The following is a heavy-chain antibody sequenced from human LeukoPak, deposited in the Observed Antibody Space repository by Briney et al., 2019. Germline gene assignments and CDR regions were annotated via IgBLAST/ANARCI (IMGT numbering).Heavy chain of an antibody. Sequence: SVKVSCKASGGTFSSYAISWVRQAPGQGLEWMGGIIPIFGTANYAQKFQGRVTITADKSTSTAYKELSSLRSEDTAVYYCARDGIQGLDVWGKGTTVTVSS. CDR2: IIPIFGTA. V-gene: IGHV1-69*06. CDR1: GGTFSSYA. J-gene: IGHJ6*04. CDR3: ARDGIQGLDV. D-gene: IGHD5-18*01.